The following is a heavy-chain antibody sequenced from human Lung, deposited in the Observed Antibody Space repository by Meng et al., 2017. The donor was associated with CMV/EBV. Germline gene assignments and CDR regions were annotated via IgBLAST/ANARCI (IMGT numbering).Heavy chain of an antibody. V-gene: IGHV3-23*01. D-gene: IGHD2-2*01. Sequence: ESXKISXAASGFTFSSYAMSWVRQAPGKGLEWVSAISGSGGSTYYADSVKGRFTISRDNSKNTLYLQMNSLRAEDTAVYYCAKDGGYCSSTSCYLIPTYYYYYGMEVWGQGTXVTVSS. CDR3: AKDGGYCSSTSCYLIPTYYYYYGMEV. J-gene: IGHJ6*02. CDR2: ISGSGGST. CDR1: GFTFSSYA.